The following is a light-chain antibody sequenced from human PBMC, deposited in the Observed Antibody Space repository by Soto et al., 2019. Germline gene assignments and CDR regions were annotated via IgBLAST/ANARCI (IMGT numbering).Light chain of an antibody. Sequence: QPVLTQPPSASASLGASVTLTCTLSSGYNTHKVDWCHQRPGKGPRFVMRVGTGGIVPSKGDGIPDRFSVLVSGLTRYMTIKNIQDDDESDFLCGADHGSGGSFVPWVFGGGTQLTVL. CDR2: VGTGGIVP. CDR1: SGYNTHK. V-gene: IGLV9-49*03. CDR3: GADHGSGGSFVPWV. J-gene: IGLJ3*02.